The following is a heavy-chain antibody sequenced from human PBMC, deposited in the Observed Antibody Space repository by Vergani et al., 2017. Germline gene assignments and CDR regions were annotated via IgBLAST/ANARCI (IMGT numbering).Heavy chain of an antibody. CDR3: ARTIVVVPAAIGFGLGFDP. D-gene: IGHD2-2*01. J-gene: IGHJ5*02. CDR1: GYSFTSYW. Sequence: EVQLVQSGAEVKKPGESLTISCKGSGYSFTSYWIGWVRQMPGKGLEWMGIIYPGDSDTRYSPYFQGQVTISAEKSISTAYLQWSSLKAADTDMYYCARTIVVVPAAIGFGLGFDPWGQGTLVTVSS. CDR2: IYPGDSDT. V-gene: IGHV5-51*01.